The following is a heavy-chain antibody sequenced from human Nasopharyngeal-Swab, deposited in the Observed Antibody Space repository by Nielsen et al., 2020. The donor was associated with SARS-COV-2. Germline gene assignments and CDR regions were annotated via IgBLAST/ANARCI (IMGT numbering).Heavy chain of an antibody. V-gene: IGHV3-23*01. J-gene: IGHJ6*03. CDR3: AKHYNSVGWGSNKIYYMDV. D-gene: IGHD3-16*01. Sequence: GESLKISCAASGFTFSSYAMSWVRQAPGKGLEWVSAISGSGGSTYYADPVKGRFTISRDNSKNTLYLQMNSLRAEDTAVYYCAKHYNSVGWGSNKIYYMDVWGKGTTVTVSS. CDR2: ISGSGGST. CDR1: GFTFSSYA.